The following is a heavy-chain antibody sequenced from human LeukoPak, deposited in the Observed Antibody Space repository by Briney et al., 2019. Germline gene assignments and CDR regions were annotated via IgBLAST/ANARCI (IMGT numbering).Heavy chain of an antibody. V-gene: IGHV4-59*08. D-gene: IGHD3-22*01. CDR3: TEFYFDRSGYADY. J-gene: IGHJ4*02. Sequence: SETLSLTCTVSGGSINNYYWSWIRQPPGKGLEWIGYIYYSGSTNYNPSLKSRVTISVDMSENQVSLKLRSVTAADTAVYYCTEFYFDRSGYADYWGQGTLVTVAS. CDR2: IYYSGST. CDR1: GGSINNYY.